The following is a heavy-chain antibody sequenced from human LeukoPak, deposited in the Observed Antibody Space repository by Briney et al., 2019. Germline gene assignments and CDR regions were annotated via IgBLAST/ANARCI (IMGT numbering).Heavy chain of an antibody. CDR3: ARDPGRQQLFWFDP. Sequence: SETLSLTCAVSGYSISSGYYWGWIRQPPGKGLEWIGSIYHSGSTYYNPSLKSRVTISVDTSKNQFSLKLSSVTAADTAVYYCARDPGRQQLFWFDPWGQGTLVTVSS. CDR1: GYSISSGYY. CDR2: IYHSGST. J-gene: IGHJ5*02. V-gene: IGHV4-38-2*02. D-gene: IGHD6-13*01.